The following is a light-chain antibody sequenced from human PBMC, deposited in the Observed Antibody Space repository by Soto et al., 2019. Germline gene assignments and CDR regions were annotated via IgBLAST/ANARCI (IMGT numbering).Light chain of an antibody. CDR2: SAT. Sequence: DIQMTQYHPSLSASVGDTVTITCRASEYISSYLNWYQSKPGKAPQLLIYSATTLHTGVPPRFSAGGSGRDFTLTISDLQPDDFASYFCPSTYILPWAFAQGTKVDIK. CDR3: PSTYILPWA. J-gene: IGKJ1*01. CDR1: EYISSY. V-gene: IGKV1-39*01.